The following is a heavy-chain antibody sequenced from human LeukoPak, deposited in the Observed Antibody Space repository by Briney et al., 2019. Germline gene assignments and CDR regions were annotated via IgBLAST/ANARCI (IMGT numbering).Heavy chain of an antibody. CDR2: IIPIFGTA. CDR1: GGTFSSYA. CDR3: ARDSVPYSSGWSGFDY. V-gene: IGHV1-69*06. Sequence: SVKVSCKASGGTFSSYAISWVRQAPGQGLEWMGGIIPIFGTANYAQKFQGRVTITADKSTSTAYMELSSLRSEDTAVYYCARDSVPYSSGWSGFDYWGQGTLVTVSS. D-gene: IGHD6-19*01. J-gene: IGHJ4*02.